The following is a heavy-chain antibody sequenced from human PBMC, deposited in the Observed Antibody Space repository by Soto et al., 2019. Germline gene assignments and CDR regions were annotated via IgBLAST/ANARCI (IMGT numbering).Heavy chain of an antibody. CDR3: ARDYYGMDV. CDR1: GGSISSGGYS. V-gene: IGHV4-30-2*06. Sequence: SDTLSLTCTVSGGSISSGGYSWTWIRQSPGKGLEWIGYTYQSGSAYYNPSLKSRVTISVDRSKNQFSLNLTSVTAADTAVYYCARDYYGMDVWGQGTTVTVSS. CDR2: TYQSGSA. J-gene: IGHJ6*02.